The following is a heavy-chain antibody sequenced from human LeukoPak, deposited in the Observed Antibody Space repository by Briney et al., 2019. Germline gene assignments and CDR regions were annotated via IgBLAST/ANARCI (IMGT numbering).Heavy chain of an antibody. J-gene: IGHJ3*02. CDR3: ARVWGGYNWNYSGIGAFDI. V-gene: IGHV3-7*01. Sequence: PGGSLRLSCAASGFTFSSYWMSWVRQAPGKGLEWVANIKQDGSEKYYVDSVKGRFTISRDNAKNSLYLQMNSLRAEDTAVYYCARVWGGYNWNYSGIGAFDIWGQGTMVTVSS. D-gene: IGHD1-7*01. CDR1: GFTFSSYW. CDR2: IKQDGSEK.